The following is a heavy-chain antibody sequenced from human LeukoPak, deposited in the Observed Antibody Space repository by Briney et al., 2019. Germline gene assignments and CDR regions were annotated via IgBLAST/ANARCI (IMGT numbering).Heavy chain of an antibody. J-gene: IGHJ4*02. CDR2: IKQDGSET. Sequence: GGSLRLSCAASGFTFSSYWMSWVRQAPGKGLEWVANIKQDGSETYYVDSVKGRFTISRDNAKNSLYLQMNSLRAEDTAVYFCARGYCSSISCSRTFDYWGQGTLVTVSS. D-gene: IGHD2-2*01. CDR3: ARGYCSSISCSRTFDY. V-gene: IGHV3-7*01. CDR1: GFTFSSYW.